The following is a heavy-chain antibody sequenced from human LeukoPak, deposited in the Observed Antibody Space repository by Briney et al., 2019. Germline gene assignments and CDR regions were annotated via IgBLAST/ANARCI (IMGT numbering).Heavy chain of an antibody. V-gene: IGHV1-69*13. CDR3: ARLPYSSGWYYGVGAFDI. J-gene: IGHJ3*02. D-gene: IGHD6-19*01. CDR2: IIPIFGTA. CDR1: GGTFSSYA. Sequence: SVKVSCKASGGTFSSYAISWVRQAPGQGLEWMGGIIPIFGTANYAQKFQGRVTITADESTSTAYMELSSLRSEDTAVYYCARLPYSSGWYYGVGAFDIWGQGTMVTVSS.